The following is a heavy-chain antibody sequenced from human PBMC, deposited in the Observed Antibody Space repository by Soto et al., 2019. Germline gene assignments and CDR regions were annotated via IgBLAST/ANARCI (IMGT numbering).Heavy chain of an antibody. D-gene: IGHD3-3*01. CDR1: GFTFSSYG. CDR2: IWYDGSNK. CDR3: ASPSDFWSGYPGASTGYHYMDV. Sequence: GGSLRLSCAASGFTFSSYGMHWVRQAPGKGLEWVAVIWYDGSNKYYADSVKGRFTISRDTSKNTLYLQMNSLRAEDTAVYYCASPSDFWSGYPGASTGYHYMDVWGKGTTVTVSS. J-gene: IGHJ6*03. V-gene: IGHV3-33*08.